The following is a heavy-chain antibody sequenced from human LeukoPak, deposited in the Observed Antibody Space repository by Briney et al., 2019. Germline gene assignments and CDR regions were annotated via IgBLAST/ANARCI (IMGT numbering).Heavy chain of an antibody. D-gene: IGHD3-10*01. J-gene: IGHJ4*02. V-gene: IGHV4-61*01. CDR1: GGSVRSGSYY. CDR2: IYYSGST. CDR3: ARTHYYGPGAKYCFDY. Sequence: SETLSLTCTVSGGSVRSGSYYWSWIRPPPGKGLEWIVYIYYSGSTNYNPSLKSRVTISADTSKNQFSLKLSSVTAADTAVYYCARTHYYGPGAKYCFDYWGQGTLVTVSS.